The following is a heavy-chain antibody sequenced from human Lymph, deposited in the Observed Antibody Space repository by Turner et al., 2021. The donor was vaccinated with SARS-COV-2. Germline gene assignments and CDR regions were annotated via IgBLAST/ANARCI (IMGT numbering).Heavy chain of an antibody. D-gene: IGHD3-3*01. CDR3: ARDVERYNDFWSGYSGGYGLDV. CDR1: GYTFTVCY. CDR2: INPNSGGT. J-gene: IGHJ6*02. Sequence: QVQLVQSGTEVKKPGASVKVSCKASGYTFTVCYMHWVRQASGQGLEWMGWINPNSGGTNYAQKCQGRVTMTRDTSISTAYMELSRLRSDDTAVYDCARDVERYNDFWSGYSGGYGLDVWGQGTTVTVSS. V-gene: IGHV1-2*02.